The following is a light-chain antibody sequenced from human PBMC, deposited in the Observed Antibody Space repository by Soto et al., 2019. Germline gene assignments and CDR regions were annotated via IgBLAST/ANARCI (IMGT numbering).Light chain of an antibody. J-gene: IGLJ1*01. Sequence: QSVLTQPPSASGSPGQSVTISCTGTSSDVGGYNYVSWYQQHPGKAPKLMIYEVSKRPSGVPDRFSGSKSGNTASLTVSGLQAEDEADYCCSSYAGSNNLVFGTGPKLTVL. CDR3: SSYAGSNNLV. CDR1: SSDVGGYNY. CDR2: EVS. V-gene: IGLV2-8*01.